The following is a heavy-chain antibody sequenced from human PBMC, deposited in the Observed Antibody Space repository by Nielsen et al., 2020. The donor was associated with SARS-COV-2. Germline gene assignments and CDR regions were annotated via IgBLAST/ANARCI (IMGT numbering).Heavy chain of an antibody. CDR3: ALDWKTYYYDSSGL. J-gene: IGHJ4*02. Sequence: GESLKISCAASGFTFSSYSMNWVRQAPGKGLEWVSSISSSSYIYYADSVKGRFTISRDNAKNSLYLQMNSLRAEDTAVYYCALDWKTYYYDSSGLGGQGTLVTVSS. V-gene: IGHV3-21*01. CDR2: ISSSSYI. D-gene: IGHD3-22*01. CDR1: GFTFSSYS.